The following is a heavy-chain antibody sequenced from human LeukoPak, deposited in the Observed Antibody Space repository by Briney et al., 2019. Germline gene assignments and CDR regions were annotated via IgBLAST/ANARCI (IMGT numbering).Heavy chain of an antibody. CDR2: IGTAGDT. CDR3: ARDKDSGYDC. D-gene: IGHD5-12*01. Sequence: GGSLRLSCAASGFTLSNFAMHWVRQATGKGLEWVSAIGTAGDTFYPGSVKGRFTISRENAKNSLYLQMNNLRAEDTAVYYCARDKDSGYDCWGQGTLVTVSS. CDR1: GFTLSNFA. J-gene: IGHJ4*02. V-gene: IGHV3-13*01.